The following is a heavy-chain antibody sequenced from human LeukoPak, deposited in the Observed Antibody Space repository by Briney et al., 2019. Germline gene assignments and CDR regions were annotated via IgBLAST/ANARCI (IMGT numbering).Heavy chain of an antibody. J-gene: IGHJ5*01. V-gene: IGHV3-9*01. CDR1: GFTFDDYA. CDR2: ISWNSGSI. Sequence: GGSLRLSCAASGFTFDDYAMHWVRQAPGKGLEWVSGISWNSGSIGYADSVKGRFTISRDNAKNSLYLQMNSLRAEDTAVYYCARRRYFDWFDYWGQGTLVTVSS. CDR3: ARRRYFDWFDY. D-gene: IGHD3-9*01.